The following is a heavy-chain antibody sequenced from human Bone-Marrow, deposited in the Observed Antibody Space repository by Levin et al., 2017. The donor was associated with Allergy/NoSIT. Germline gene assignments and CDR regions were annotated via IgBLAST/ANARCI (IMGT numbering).Heavy chain of an antibody. J-gene: IGHJ4*02. CDR1: GFTFSSYA. Sequence: PGGSLRLSCAASGFTFSSYAMHWVRQAPGKGLEWVAVISYDGSNKYYADSVKGRFTISRDNSKNTLYLQMNSLRAEDTAVYYCASWESATADSYGYVRFDYWGQGTLVTVSS. D-gene: IGHD5-18*01. V-gene: IGHV3-30-3*01. CDR3: ASWESATADSYGYVRFDY. CDR2: ISYDGSNK.